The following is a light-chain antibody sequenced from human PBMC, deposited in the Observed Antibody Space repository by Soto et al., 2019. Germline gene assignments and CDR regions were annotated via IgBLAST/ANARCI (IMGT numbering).Light chain of an antibody. J-gene: IGKJ4*01. CDR2: DAS. CDR3: QQFNGFPLT. CDR1: QDIGSA. V-gene: IGKV1-13*02. Sequence: IQLTQSPSSLSASVGDRVTITCRAGQDIGSALAWYQQRPGKAPKLLLYDASNLEAGVPSRFSGSGSATDFALTITSLRPEDFATYYCQQFNGFPLTFSGGTKVQIK.